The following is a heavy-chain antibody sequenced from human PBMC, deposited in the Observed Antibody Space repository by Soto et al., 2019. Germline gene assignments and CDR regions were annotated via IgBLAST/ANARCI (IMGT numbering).Heavy chain of an antibody. CDR1: GYTFTSYD. V-gene: IGHV1-8*01. Sequence: ASVKVSCKASGYTFTSYDINWVRQATGQGLEWMGWMNPNSGNTGYAQKFQGRVTMTRNTSISTAYMELSSLRSEDTAVYYCAKAGGMVRGVIPLHFDYWGQGTLVTVSS. J-gene: IGHJ4*02. CDR2: MNPNSGNT. CDR3: AKAGGMVRGVIPLHFDY. D-gene: IGHD3-10*01.